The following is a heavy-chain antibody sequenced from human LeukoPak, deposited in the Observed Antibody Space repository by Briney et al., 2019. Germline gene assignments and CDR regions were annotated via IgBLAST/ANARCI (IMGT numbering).Heavy chain of an antibody. V-gene: IGHV3-23*01. Sequence: GGSLRLSCAASGFSFSSYAMSWVRQAPGKGLEWVSAISASGGSTYYTDSVKGRFTISRDNSKNTLYLQMNSLRAEDTAIYYCAKDLGFGVLALYHFDYWGQGTLVTVSS. CDR3: AKDLGFGVLALYHFDY. CDR1: GFSFSSYA. CDR2: ISASGGST. D-gene: IGHD3-10*01. J-gene: IGHJ4*02.